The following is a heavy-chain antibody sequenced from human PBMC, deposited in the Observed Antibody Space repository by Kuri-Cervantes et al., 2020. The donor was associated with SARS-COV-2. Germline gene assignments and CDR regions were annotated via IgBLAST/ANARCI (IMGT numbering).Heavy chain of an antibody. V-gene: IGHV1-69*13. J-gene: IGHJ6*02. CDR3: AMSRDTPVHYYGMDV. CDR1: GGTFSSYA. D-gene: IGHD5-18*01. CDR2: IIPIFGTA. Sequence: SVKVSCKASGGTFSSYAISWVRQAPGQGLEWMGGIIPIFGTANYAQKFQGRVTITADESTSTAYMELSSLRSEDTAVYYCAMSRDTPVHYYGMDVWGQGTTVTVSS.